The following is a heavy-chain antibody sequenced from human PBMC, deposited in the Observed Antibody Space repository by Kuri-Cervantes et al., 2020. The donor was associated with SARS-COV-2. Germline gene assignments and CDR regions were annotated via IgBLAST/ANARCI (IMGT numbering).Heavy chain of an antibody. D-gene: IGHD3-22*01. Sequence: GESLKISCAASGFTFSSYSMNWVRQAPGKGLEWVSYISSSSSAIYYADSVKGRFTISRDNAKNSLYLQMNSLRDEDTAVYYCARGSNYYDSSGYYSWGQGTLVTVSS. J-gene: IGHJ4*02. CDR1: GFTFSSYS. CDR2: ISSSSSAI. V-gene: IGHV3-48*02. CDR3: ARGSNYYDSSGYYS.